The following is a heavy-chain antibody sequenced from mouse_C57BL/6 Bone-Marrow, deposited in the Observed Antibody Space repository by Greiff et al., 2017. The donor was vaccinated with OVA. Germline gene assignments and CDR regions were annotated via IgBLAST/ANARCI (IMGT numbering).Heavy chain of an antibody. CDR2: IYPGSGNT. CDR3: SIEVQRAIDY. CDR1: GYTFTSYG. D-gene: IGHD2-14*01. V-gene: IGHV1-81*01. J-gene: IGHJ4*01. Sequence: VQLQQSGAELARPGASVKLSCKASGYTFTSYGISWVKQRTGQGLEWIGEIYPGSGNTYYNEKFKGKATLTADKSSSTAYMELRSLTSEASPVYVCSIEVQRAIDYWDQGPAVPVSS.